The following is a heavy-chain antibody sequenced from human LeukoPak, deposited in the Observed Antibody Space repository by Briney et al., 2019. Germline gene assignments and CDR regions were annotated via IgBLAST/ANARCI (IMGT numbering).Heavy chain of an antibody. J-gene: IGHJ3*02. CDR2: IYYSGNT. V-gene: IGHV4-61*05. CDR3: ARHQFQLLVNDDAFDM. CDR1: GGSISSSSYY. Sequence: SETLSLTCTVSGGSISSSSYYWSWIRQPPGKGLEWIGYIYYSGNTNYNPSLKSRVTISVDTSKNQFSLKMNSVTAADTAVYYCARHQFQLLVNDDAFDMWGQGTMVTVSS. D-gene: IGHD2-2*01.